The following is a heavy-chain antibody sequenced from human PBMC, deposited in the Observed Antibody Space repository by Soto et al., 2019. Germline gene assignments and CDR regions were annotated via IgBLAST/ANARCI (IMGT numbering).Heavy chain of an antibody. D-gene: IGHD6-19*01. Sequence: ASVKVSCKASGYTFTSYYMHWVRQAAGQGLEWMGINNPSGGSTNDAQKFQGRATMTRDTSTSTVYMELSSLRSEDTAVYYCARSLTSIAVAGGGVDYWGQGTLVTVSS. J-gene: IGHJ4*02. CDR1: GYTFTSYY. CDR2: NNPSGGST. V-gene: IGHV1-46*01. CDR3: ARSLTSIAVAGGGVDY.